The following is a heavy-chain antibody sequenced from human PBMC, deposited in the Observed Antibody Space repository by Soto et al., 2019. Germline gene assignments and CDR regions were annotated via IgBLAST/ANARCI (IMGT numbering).Heavy chain of an antibody. CDR3: ARLGALTNYDFWSGPYNWFDP. CDR1: GGSISSSSYY. CDR2: IYYSGST. Sequence: NPSETLSLTCTVSGGSISSSSYYWGWIRQPPGKGLEWIGSIYYSGSTYYNPSLKSRVTISVDTSKNQFSLKLSSVTAADTAVYYCARLGALTNYDFWSGPYNWFDPWGQGTLVT. J-gene: IGHJ5*02. D-gene: IGHD3-3*01. V-gene: IGHV4-39*01.